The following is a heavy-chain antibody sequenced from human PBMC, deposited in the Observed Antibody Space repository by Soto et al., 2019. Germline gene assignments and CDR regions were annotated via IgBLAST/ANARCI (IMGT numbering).Heavy chain of an antibody. CDR1: GFTFTSSA. J-gene: IGHJ3*02. CDR3: AADPLPLWFGELSADDAFDI. CDR2: IVVGSGNT. Sequence: GASVKVSCKASGFTFTSSAVQWVRQARGQRLEWIGWIVVGSGNTNYAQKFQERVTITRDMSTSTAYMELSSLRSEDTAVYYCAADPLPLWFGELSADDAFDIWGQGTMVTVSS. V-gene: IGHV1-58*01. D-gene: IGHD3-10*01.